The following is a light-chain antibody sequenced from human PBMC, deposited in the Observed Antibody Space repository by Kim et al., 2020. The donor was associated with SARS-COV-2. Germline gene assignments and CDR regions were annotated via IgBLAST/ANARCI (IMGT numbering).Light chain of an antibody. CDR3: QSADGSGTYV. CDR2: KDS. V-gene: IGLV3-25*03. J-gene: IGLJ1*01. CDR1: GLPEKQ. Sequence: VSPGQTARITCSGEGLPEKQTYWYQQKAGQAPLLLIYKDSERPSGIPGRFSGSSSGTTVTLTISGVQAEDDADYYCQSADGSGTYVFGTGTKVTVL.